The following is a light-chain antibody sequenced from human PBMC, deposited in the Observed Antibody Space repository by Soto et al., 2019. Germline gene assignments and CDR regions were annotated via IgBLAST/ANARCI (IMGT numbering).Light chain of an antibody. CDR2: AAS. J-gene: IGKJ1*01. CDR1: QGISNY. Sequence: DIPMTQSPSSLSASVGNRVTITCRASQGISNYLASYQQKPGRVPTLLIYAASTLQSGVPSRFSGSGSGTDFTLTISSLQPEDVATYYCQKYNTALWTFGRGTKVEIK. V-gene: IGKV1-27*01. CDR3: QKYNTALWT.